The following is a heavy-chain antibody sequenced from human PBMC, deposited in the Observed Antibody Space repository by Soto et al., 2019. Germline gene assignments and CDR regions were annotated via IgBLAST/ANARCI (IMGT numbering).Heavy chain of an antibody. Sequence: PSETLSLTCTVSGGSISSGGYYWSWIRQHPGKGLEWIGYIYYSGSTNYNPSLKSRVTISVDTSKTQFSLKLTSVTAADTAVYYCARVKAAASFYNWFDPWGQGSLVIVSS. V-gene: IGHV4-31*03. CDR2: IYYSGST. CDR1: GGSISSGGYY. J-gene: IGHJ5*02. D-gene: IGHD6-13*01. CDR3: ARVKAAASFYNWFDP.